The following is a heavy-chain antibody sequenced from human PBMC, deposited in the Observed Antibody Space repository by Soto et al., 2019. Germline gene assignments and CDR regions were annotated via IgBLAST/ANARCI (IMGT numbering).Heavy chain of an antibody. V-gene: IGHV1-2*04. CDR1: RYTFTGYY. J-gene: IGHJ3*02. CDR3: ARVRGLRYFDWFLVGAFDI. D-gene: IGHD3-9*01. Sequence: GASVKVSCKASRYTFTGYYMHWVRQAPGQGLEWMGWINPNSGGTNYAQKFQGWVTMTRDTSISTAYMELSRLRSDDTAVYYCARVRGLRYFDWFLVGAFDIWGQGTMVTVSS. CDR2: INPNSGGT.